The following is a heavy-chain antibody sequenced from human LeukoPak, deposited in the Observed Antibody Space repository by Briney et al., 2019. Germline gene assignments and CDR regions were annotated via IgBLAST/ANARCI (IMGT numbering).Heavy chain of an antibody. V-gene: IGHV3-53*01. D-gene: IGHD3-10*01. CDR2: ISNYGVT. CDR1: DFPVSDNY. J-gene: IGHJ4*02. CDR3: GASGSYYTPSYY. Sequence: GGSLRLSCVISDFPVSDNYMSWVRQAPGRGLEWVSVISNYGVTHYADSVKGRFTISRDDSNDTVFLQMSSPRPEDTAVYYCGASGSYYTPSYYWGQGTLVTVSS.